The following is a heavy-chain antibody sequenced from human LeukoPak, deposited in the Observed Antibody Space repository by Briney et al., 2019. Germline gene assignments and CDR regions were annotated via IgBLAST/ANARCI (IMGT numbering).Heavy chain of an antibody. V-gene: IGHV3-48*03. CDR1: GFTFSSCE. CDR3: ARVGSNWSNDY. CDR2: ISSSGSTI. D-gene: IGHD6-13*01. Sequence: GGSLRLSCAASGFTFSSCEMNWVRQAPGKGLEWVSYISSSGSTIYYADSVKGRFTISRDNAKNSLYLQMNSLRAEDTAVYYCARVGSNWSNDYWGQGTLVTVSS. J-gene: IGHJ4*02.